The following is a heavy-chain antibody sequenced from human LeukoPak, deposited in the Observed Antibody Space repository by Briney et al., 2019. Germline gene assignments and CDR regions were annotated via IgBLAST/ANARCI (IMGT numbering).Heavy chain of an antibody. Sequence: ASVKVSCKASGYTFTSYGISWVRQAPGQGFEWMGWISAYNGNTNYAQKLQGRVTMTTDTSTSTAYMELRSLRSDDTAVYYCARVPRDSSGYHQEGYWGQGTLVTVSS. V-gene: IGHV1-18*01. CDR1: GYTFTSYG. D-gene: IGHD3-22*01. J-gene: IGHJ4*02. CDR2: ISAYNGNT. CDR3: ARVPRDSSGYHQEGY.